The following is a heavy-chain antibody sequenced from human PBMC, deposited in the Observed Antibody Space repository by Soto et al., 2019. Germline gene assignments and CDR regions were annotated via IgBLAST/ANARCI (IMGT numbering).Heavy chain of an antibody. Sequence: GSLRLSGPASLFSLSRYAMTWVRQAPGKGLEWVSSITGGGRTYYADSVKGRFTISRDNSKNTLFLQMNSLRAEDTAVYYCATRRDASYYYYGMDVWGQGTTVTVSS. J-gene: IGHJ6*02. CDR2: ITGGGRT. V-gene: IGHV3-23*01. D-gene: IGHD2-2*01. CDR1: LFSLSRYA. CDR3: ATRRDASYYYYGMDV.